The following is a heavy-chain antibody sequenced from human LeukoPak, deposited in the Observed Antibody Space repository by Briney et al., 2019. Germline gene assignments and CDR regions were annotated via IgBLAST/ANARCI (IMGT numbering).Heavy chain of an antibody. D-gene: IGHD5-12*01. CDR2: IISSSSYR. V-gene: IGHV3-21*01. J-gene: IGHJ4*02. Sequence: GGSLRLSCAASGFTFISNIMNWVRQAPGKGLEWVSSIISSSSYRYYADSVKGRFTISRANPKNSLYLQMNSLRAEDPPVYYCARADSAYRLPTWWGEGTLVTVSS. CDR3: ARADSAYRLPTW. CDR1: GFTFISNI.